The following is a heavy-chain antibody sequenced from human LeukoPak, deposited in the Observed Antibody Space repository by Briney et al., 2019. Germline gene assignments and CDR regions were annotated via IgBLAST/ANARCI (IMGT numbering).Heavy chain of an antibody. CDR2: ISGSGDST. V-gene: IGHV3-23*01. J-gene: IGHJ4*02. D-gene: IGHD6-6*01. CDR1: GFTFNGYA. CDR3: AKANSSSSPHFDY. Sequence: GGSLRLSCAASGFTFNGYALSWVRQAPGKGLEWVSTISGSGDSTYYADSVKGRFTISRDNSKNTLYLQMNSLRAEDTAVYYCAKANSSSSPHFDYWGQGTLVTVSS.